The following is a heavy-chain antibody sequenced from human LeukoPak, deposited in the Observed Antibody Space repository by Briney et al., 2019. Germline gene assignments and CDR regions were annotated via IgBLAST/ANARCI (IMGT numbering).Heavy chain of an antibody. CDR3: ARSRSGGVPLYYFDY. Sequence: ASVTVSFKASGYTFTSYGISWVRQAPGQGREWMGWISAYNGNTNYAQKLQGRVTMTTDTYTSKDYMELRSLRSDDTAVHYCARSRSGGVPLYYFDYWGQGTLVTVSS. D-gene: IGHD1-26*01. CDR2: ISAYNGNT. CDR1: GYTFTSYG. V-gene: IGHV1-18*01. J-gene: IGHJ4*02.